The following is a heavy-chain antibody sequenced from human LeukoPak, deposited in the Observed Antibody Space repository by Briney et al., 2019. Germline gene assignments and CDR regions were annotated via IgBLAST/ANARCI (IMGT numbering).Heavy chain of an antibody. CDR3: ARDAITFVMDV. D-gene: IGHD3-16*01. V-gene: IGHV3-53*01. J-gene: IGHJ6*02. CDR2: IYSGGST. CDR1: GFTVSSNY. Sequence: GGSLRLSCAASGFTVSSNYMSWVRQAPGKGLEWVSVIYSGGSTYYADSVNGRFTISRDNSKNTLYLQMNSLRAEDTAVYYCARDAITFVMDVWGQGTTVTVSS.